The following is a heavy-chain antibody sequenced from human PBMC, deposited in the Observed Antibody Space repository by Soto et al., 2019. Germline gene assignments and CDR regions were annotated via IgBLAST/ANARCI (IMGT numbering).Heavy chain of an antibody. D-gene: IGHD7-27*01. CDR2: MNPNSGNT. CDR1: GYTFTSYD. CDR3: ARLRHWGRAFDI. V-gene: IGHV1-8*01. Sequence: ASVKVSCKASGYTFTSYDINWVRQATGQGLEWMGWMNPNSGNTGYAQKFQGRATMTRNTSISTAYMELSSLRSEDTAVYYCARLRHWGRAFDIWRQRTMVTVSS. J-gene: IGHJ3*02.